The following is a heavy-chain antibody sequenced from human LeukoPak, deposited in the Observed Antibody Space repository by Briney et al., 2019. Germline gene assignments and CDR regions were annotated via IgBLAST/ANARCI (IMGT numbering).Heavy chain of an antibody. CDR1: GYTFTSYA. V-gene: IGHV1-3*01. CDR2: INAGNGNT. Sequence: ASVKVSCKASGYTFTSYAMHWVRQAPGQRLEWMGWINAGNGNTKYSQKLQGRVTMTTDTSTSTAYMELRSLRSDDTAVYYCARDLAVAAQSGDYWGQGTLVTVSS. D-gene: IGHD6-19*01. J-gene: IGHJ4*02. CDR3: ARDLAVAAQSGDY.